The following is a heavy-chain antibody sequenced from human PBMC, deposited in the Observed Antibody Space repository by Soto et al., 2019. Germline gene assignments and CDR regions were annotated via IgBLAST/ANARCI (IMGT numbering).Heavy chain of an antibody. V-gene: IGHV1-69*12. J-gene: IGHJ6*02. Sequence: QVQLVQSGADVKKPGSSVKVSCKASGGTFSNYAINWVRQAPGQGLEWMGGIIPIFGTAKYAQKFQGRATSTADEPTSTVYMELSSLRPKDTAVYYCAKESRYSSTYYYGLDVWGQGTTVSVSS. D-gene: IGHD6-13*01. CDR3: AKESRYSSTYYYGLDV. CDR2: IIPIFGTA. CDR1: GGTFSNYA.